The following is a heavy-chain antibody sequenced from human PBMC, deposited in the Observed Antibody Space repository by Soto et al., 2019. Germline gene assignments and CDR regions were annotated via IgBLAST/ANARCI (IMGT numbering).Heavy chain of an antibody. Sequence: QVQLQESGPGLVKPSETLSLTCTVSGGSISSYYWSWIRQPPGKGLEWIGYIYYSGSNNYNPSLKSRVTISVDTSTNQFSLKLSSVTAADTAVYYCARLLWSRGDWFDPWGQGTLVTVSS. V-gene: IGHV4-59*08. D-gene: IGHD3-10*01. CDR3: ARLLWSRGDWFDP. CDR1: GGSISSYY. J-gene: IGHJ5*02. CDR2: IYYSGSN.